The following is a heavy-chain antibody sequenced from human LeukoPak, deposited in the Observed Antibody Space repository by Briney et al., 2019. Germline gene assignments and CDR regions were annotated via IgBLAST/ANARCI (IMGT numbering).Heavy chain of an antibody. J-gene: IGHJ3*02. CDR1: GFTFDDYA. D-gene: IGHD6-19*01. V-gene: IGHV3-9*01. Sequence: GGSLRLSCAASGFTFDDYAMHWVRHAPGKGLEGVSGISWNSGSIGYADSVKGRFTISRDNAKNSLYLQMNSLRAEDTALYYCAKVLLAVAGTGNAFDIWGQGTMVTVSS. CDR2: ISWNSGSI. CDR3: AKVLLAVAGTGNAFDI.